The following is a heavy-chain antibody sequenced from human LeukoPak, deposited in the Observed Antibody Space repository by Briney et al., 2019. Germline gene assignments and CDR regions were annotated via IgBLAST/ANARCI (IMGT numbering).Heavy chain of an antibody. J-gene: IGHJ1*01. Sequence: SVKVSCKASGGTFSSYAISWVRQAPRQGLEWMGGIIPIFGTANYAQKFQGRVTITADESTSTAYMELSSLRSEDTAVYYCARGRTHCSGGSCYSEYFQHWGQGTLVTVSS. D-gene: IGHD2-15*01. CDR1: GGTFSSYA. V-gene: IGHV1-69*13. CDR2: IIPIFGTA. CDR3: ARGRTHCSGGSCYSEYFQH.